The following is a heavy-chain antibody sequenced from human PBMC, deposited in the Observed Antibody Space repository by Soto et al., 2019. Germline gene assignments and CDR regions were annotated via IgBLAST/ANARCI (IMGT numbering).Heavy chain of an antibody. D-gene: IGHD3-10*01. CDR1: GFTLRSSV. CDR3: AKDAVYYYGDTGH. Sequence: DVQLLESGGGLVQPGGSLRLSCAASGFTLRSSVMSWVRQVPGKGLEWVATIGAYGVSLYYADSVKGRFIISTDTPMNTLFLQMNSLRAEDTAVYYCAKDAVYYYGDTGHWGQGTLVTVSS. CDR2: IGAYGVSL. V-gene: IGHV3-23*01. J-gene: IGHJ4*02.